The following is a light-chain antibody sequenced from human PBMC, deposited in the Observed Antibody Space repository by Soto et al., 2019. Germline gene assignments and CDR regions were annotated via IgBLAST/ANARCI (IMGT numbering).Light chain of an antibody. J-gene: IGKJ1*01. V-gene: IGKV1-8*01. Sequence: AIRMTQSPSSFSAATGDRVTIACRGSQGISSDLAWYQQKPGKAPKLLIYAASTLQSGVPSRFSGSGSGTDFTLTISCLQSEDFATYYCQQYYSYPRTFGQGTKVDI. CDR1: QGISSD. CDR3: QQYYSYPRT. CDR2: AAS.